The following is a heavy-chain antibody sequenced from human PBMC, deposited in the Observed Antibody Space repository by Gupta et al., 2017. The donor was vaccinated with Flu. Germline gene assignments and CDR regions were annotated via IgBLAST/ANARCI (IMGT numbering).Heavy chain of an antibody. Sequence: AMHWVRLAPGKGLEWVSGISWNSGSVGYADSVKGRFTISRDNAKKSLYLQMDSLRTEDTAFYYCVKDSLSSSWSLFDYWGQGTLDTVSS. V-gene: IGHV3-9*01. CDR1: A. D-gene: IGHD6-13*01. CDR2: ISWNSGSV. CDR3: VKDSLSSSWSLFDY. J-gene: IGHJ4*02.